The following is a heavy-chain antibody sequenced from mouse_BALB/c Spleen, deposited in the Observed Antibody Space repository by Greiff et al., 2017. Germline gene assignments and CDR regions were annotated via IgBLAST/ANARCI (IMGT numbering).Heavy chain of an antibody. D-gene: IGHD2-10*01. CDR2: INSNGVST. CDR3: ARDGAYYGNYLYYFDY. Sequence: EVKVVESGGGLVQPGGSLKLSCAASGFTFSSYGMSWVRQTPDKRLELVATINSNGVSTYYPDSVKGRFTISRDNAKNTLYLQMSSLKSEDTAIYYCARDGAYYGNYLYYFDYWGQGTTLTVSS. J-gene: IGHJ2*01. CDR1: GFTFSSYG. V-gene: IGHV5-6-3*01.